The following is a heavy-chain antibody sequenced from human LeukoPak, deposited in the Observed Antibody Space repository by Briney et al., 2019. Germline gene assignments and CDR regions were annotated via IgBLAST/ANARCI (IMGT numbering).Heavy chain of an antibody. CDR3: ARVKEQQLVFDY. V-gene: IGHV3-30*03. D-gene: IGHD6-13*01. J-gene: IGHJ4*02. CDR2: ISYDGSNK. CDR1: GFTFSSYG. Sequence: GRSLRLSCAASGFTFSSYGMHWVRQAPGKGLEWVAVISYDGSNKYYADSVKGRFTISRDNAKNSLYLQMNSLRAEDTAVYYCARVKEQQLVFDYWGQGTLVTVSS.